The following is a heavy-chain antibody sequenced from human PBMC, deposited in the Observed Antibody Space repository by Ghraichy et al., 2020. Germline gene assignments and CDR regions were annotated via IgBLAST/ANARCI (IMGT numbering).Heavy chain of an antibody. CDR1: GASISDYY. CDR2: IHYSGIT. V-gene: IGHV4-59*01. Sequence: SETLSLTCTVSGASISDYYWTWIRQPPGKGLEWIGYIHYSGITNYNLALKSRVTISVDTSKNQFSLDLRSVTAADTAVYYCARGHDGYSYWGQGTLNTVSS. D-gene: IGHD5-24*01. CDR3: ARGHDGYSY. J-gene: IGHJ4*02.